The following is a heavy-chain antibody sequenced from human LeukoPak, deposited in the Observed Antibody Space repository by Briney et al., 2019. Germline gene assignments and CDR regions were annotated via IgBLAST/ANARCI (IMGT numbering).Heavy chain of an antibody. D-gene: IGHD6-19*01. Sequence: SETLSLTCTVSGGSISSSSYYWGWIRQPPGKGLEWIGSIYYSGSTYYNPSLKSRVTISVDTSKNQFSLKLSSVTAADTAVYYSAGRRPRAVAGTFDYWGQGTLVTVSS. CDR1: GGSISSSSYY. J-gene: IGHJ4*02. CDR3: AGRRPRAVAGTFDY. CDR2: IYYSGST. V-gene: IGHV4-39*01.